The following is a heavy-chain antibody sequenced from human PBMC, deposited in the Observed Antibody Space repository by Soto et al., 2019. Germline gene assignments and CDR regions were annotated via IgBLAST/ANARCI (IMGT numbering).Heavy chain of an antibody. CDR2: IWYDGTNR. V-gene: IGHV3-33*03. Sequence: QVQLVESGGGVVQPGRSLRLSCGASGFTFNNYGMHWVRQAPGKGLEWVAVIWYDGTNRYYGDFVKGRFTISRDKSKNTLYLQMNSLRPEETAVYYCAKVDYSRLTNSGLRGYYYYGMEGWGQGTTVTVSS. CDR3: AKVDYSRLTNSGLRGYYYYGMEG. J-gene: IGHJ6*02. D-gene: IGHD3-10*01. CDR1: GFTFNNYG.